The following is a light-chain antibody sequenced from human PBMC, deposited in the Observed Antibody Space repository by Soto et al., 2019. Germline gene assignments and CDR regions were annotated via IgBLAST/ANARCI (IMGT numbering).Light chain of an antibody. V-gene: IGKV1-33*01. Sequence: DITMTQSPSSLSASVGARVSITCQSSHAIMFYLNWYQQKPGKAPKLLITGASNLEPGVTSRFTGSGSETVFTLTISTLQPEDCATYYCQQYDSLPLTFGGGTHVE. J-gene: IGKJ4*01. CDR2: GAS. CDR3: QQYDSLPLT. CDR1: HAIMFY.